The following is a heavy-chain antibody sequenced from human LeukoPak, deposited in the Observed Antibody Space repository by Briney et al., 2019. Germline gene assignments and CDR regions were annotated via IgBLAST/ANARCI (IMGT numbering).Heavy chain of an antibody. CDR1: GFTFSKYW. CDR2: INTDGTVT. V-gene: IGHV3-74*01. CDR3: ATKQWLAPPPDS. J-gene: IGHJ4*02. Sequence: GGSLRLSCAASGFTFSKYWMLWVRQAPGKGLESVSRINTDGTVTTYADSVKGRFTVSRDDADNTMFLQMNSVRDEVTAVYYCATKQWLAPPPDSWGQGTPVTVSS. D-gene: IGHD6-19*01.